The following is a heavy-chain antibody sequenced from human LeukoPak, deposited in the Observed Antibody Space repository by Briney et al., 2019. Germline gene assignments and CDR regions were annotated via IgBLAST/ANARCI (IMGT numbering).Heavy chain of an antibody. Sequence: SVKVSCKASGGTFSSYAISWVRQAPGQGLEWMGGIIPIFGTENYAQKFQGRVTITTDESTSTAYMELSSLRSEDTAVYYCARELPAYYDPMGYMDVWGKGTTVTVSS. CDR3: ARELPAYYDPMGYMDV. V-gene: IGHV1-69*05. D-gene: IGHD3-3*01. CDR1: GGTFSSYA. J-gene: IGHJ6*03. CDR2: IIPIFGTE.